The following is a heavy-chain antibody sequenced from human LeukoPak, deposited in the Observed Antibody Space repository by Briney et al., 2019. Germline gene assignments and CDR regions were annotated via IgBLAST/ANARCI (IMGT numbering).Heavy chain of an antibody. Sequence: SPTLSLTFAISGDSVSNNSATWNWIRQSPSRGLEWLGSAYYKCNWHIDYAVSVKSRIIINPDTSNNQFSLQLHSVTPEDTAVYFGARGLDTASAYWGEGTLVTVSS. CDR1: GDSVSNNSAT. CDR3: ARGLDTASAY. J-gene: IGHJ4*02. CDR2: AYYKCNWHI. D-gene: IGHD5-18*01. V-gene: IGHV6-1*01.